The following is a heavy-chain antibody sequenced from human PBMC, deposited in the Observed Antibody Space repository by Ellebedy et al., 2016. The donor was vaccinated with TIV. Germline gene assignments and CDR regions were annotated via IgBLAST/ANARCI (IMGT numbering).Heavy chain of an antibody. CDR2: IKQDGSEK. CDR3: ARDQWLGRAYYFDS. D-gene: IGHD6-19*01. CDR1: GFTFSNYW. Sequence: GEFLKISCGTSGFTFSNYWMTWVRQAPGKGLEWVANIKQDGSEKYYVDSVMGRFSISRDNTKNSLYLQMNSLTDEDTAVYYCARDQWLGRAYYFDSWGQGTLVTVSS. V-gene: IGHV3-7*01. J-gene: IGHJ4*02.